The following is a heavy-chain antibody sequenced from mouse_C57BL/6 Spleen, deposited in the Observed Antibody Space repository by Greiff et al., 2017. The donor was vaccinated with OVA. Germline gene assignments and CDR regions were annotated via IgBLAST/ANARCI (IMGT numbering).Heavy chain of an antibody. CDR2: IDPSDSYT. CDR1: GYTFTSYW. V-gene: IGHV1-69*01. Sequence: QVQLQQPGAELVMPGASVKLSCKASGYTFTSYWMHWVKQRPGQGLEWIGEIDPSDSYTNYNQKFKGKSTLTVDKSSSTAYMQLSSLTSEDSAVYYCARSGTTVGAMDYWGQGTSVTVSS. D-gene: IGHD1-1*01. J-gene: IGHJ4*01. CDR3: ARSGTTVGAMDY.